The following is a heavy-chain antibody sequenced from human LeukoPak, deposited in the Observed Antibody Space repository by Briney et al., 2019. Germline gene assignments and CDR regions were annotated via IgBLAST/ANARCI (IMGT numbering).Heavy chain of an antibody. CDR1: GFTFSSYW. D-gene: IGHD2-2*01. J-gene: IGHJ4*02. Sequence: QPGGSLRLSCAASGFTFSSYWMNWVRQAPGKGLEWVANIKQDGSEKYYVDSVKGRFTISRDNAKNSLYLQMSSLRVEDTAVYYCARDGAPDAHCSSTSCAIRWGQGTLVTVSS. CDR3: ARDGAPDAHCSSTSCAIR. CDR2: IKQDGSEK. V-gene: IGHV3-7*01.